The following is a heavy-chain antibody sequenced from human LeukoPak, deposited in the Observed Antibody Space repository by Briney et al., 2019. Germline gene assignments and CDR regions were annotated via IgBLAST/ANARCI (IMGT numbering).Heavy chain of an antibody. Sequence: YPGGSLRLSCAVSGFAFSSHALSWVRQAPGKGLEWVSGIGVGGGDTYYADSVEGRFTISRDNSKNTLYLQMNSLRAEDTAVYYCAKELYYYDSSGSFDYWGQGTLVAVSS. J-gene: IGHJ4*02. V-gene: IGHV3-23*01. D-gene: IGHD3-22*01. CDR1: GFAFSSHA. CDR2: IGVGGGDT. CDR3: AKELYYYDSSGSFDY.